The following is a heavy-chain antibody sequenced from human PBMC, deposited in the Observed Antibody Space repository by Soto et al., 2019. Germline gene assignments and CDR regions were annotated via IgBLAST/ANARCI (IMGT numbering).Heavy chain of an antibody. D-gene: IGHD3-10*01. CDR2: IYTSGST. J-gene: IGHJ6*02. V-gene: IGHV4-4*07. Sequence: SETLSLTCTVSGGSISSYYWSWIRQPAGKGLEWIGRIYTSGSTNYNPSLKSRVTMSVDTSKNQFSLKLSSVTAADTAVYYCASSVVRGVVYYYYGMDVWGQGTTVTVSS. CDR1: GGSISSYY. CDR3: ASSVVRGVVYYYYGMDV.